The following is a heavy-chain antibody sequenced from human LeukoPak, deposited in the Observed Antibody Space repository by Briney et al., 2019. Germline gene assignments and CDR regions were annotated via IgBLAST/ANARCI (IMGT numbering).Heavy chain of an antibody. V-gene: IGHV4-59*01. J-gene: IGHJ3*02. CDR2: IYYSGST. Sequence: KPSEILSLTCTVSGDSINNYYWSWIRQPPGKGLEWIGYIYYSGSTNYNPSLKSRVTISVDTSKNQFSLKLNSVTAADTAVYYCARYRNEALFAFDIWGQGTMVTVSS. D-gene: IGHD1-14*01. CDR1: GDSINNYY. CDR3: ARYRNEALFAFDI.